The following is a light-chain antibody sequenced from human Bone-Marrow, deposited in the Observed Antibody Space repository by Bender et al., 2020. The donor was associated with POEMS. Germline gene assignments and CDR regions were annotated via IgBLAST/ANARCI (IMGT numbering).Light chain of an antibody. J-gene: IGLJ3*02. CDR2: EAS. V-gene: IGLV2-23*01. Sequence: QSALIQPASVSGSPGQSITISCTGTTSGFGIYDLVSWYQQHPGKAPKLMIYEASKRPSGVSNRFSGSQSGNTASLTISGLQAEDEADYYCCSYAGSSTWVFGGGTKLTVL. CDR3: CSYAGSSTWV. CDR1: TSGFGIYDL.